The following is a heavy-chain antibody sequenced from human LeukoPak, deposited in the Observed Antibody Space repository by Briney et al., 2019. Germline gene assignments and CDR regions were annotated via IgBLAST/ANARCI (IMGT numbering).Heavy chain of an antibody. V-gene: IGHV1-69*04. CDR1: GGTFSSYA. D-gene: IGHD6-13*01. Sequence: SVKVSCKASGGTFSSYAISWVRQAPGQGLEWMGRIIPILGIANYAQKFQGRVTITADKSTSTAYMELSSLRSEDTAVYYCARARSIAAAGEFDPWGQGTLVTVSS. CDR2: IIPILGIA. J-gene: IGHJ5*02. CDR3: ARARSIAAAGEFDP.